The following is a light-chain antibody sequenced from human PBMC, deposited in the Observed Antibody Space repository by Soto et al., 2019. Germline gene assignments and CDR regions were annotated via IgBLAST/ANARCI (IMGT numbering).Light chain of an antibody. Sequence: EIVMTQSPATLSVSPGERATLSCRASQSVSSNLAWYQQKPGQAPRLLIYGASTRATGIPARFSGSGSATEFTLNISSLQSEDFAVYYCQQYNNWPPTFGQGTKLEIK. CDR3: QQYNNWPPT. CDR2: GAS. V-gene: IGKV3-15*01. CDR1: QSVSSN. J-gene: IGKJ2*01.